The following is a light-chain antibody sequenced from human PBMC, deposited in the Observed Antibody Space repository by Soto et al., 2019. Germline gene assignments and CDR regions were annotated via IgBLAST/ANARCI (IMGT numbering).Light chain of an antibody. CDR3: QHRSNWPRT. Sequence: EIVLTQSPATLSLSPGERATLSCRASQSVSTYLAWYQQKPGQAPRLLIYDASNRATGIPARFSGSGSGTAFTLTISSLEPEDFAVYYCQHRSNWPRTFGQGTKLESK. V-gene: IGKV3-11*01. CDR2: DAS. CDR1: QSVSTY. J-gene: IGKJ2*01.